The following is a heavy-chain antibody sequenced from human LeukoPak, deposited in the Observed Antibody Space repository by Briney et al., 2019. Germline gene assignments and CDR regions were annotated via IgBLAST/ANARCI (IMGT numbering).Heavy chain of an antibody. CDR3: ARDLLYGDFAEYFQY. CDR1: GGTFSSYA. CDR2: IIPIFGTA. D-gene: IGHD4-17*01. Sequence: SVKVSCKASGGTFSSYAISWVRQAPGQGLEWMGGIIPIFGTANYAQKFQGRVTITADESTSTAYMELSSLRAEDTAVYYCARDLLYGDFAEYFQYWGQGTLVTVSS. V-gene: IGHV1-69*13. J-gene: IGHJ1*01.